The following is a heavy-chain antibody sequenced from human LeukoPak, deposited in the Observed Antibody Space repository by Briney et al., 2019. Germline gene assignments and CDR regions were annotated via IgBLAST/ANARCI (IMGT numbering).Heavy chain of an antibody. CDR3: GKMDDSDYDPGFYYMDV. J-gene: IGHJ6*03. CDR2: ISGSGGST. CDR1: GFTFSSYA. V-gene: IGHV3-23*01. D-gene: IGHD5-12*01. Sequence: GRSLRLSCAASGFTFSSYAMSWVRQAPGKGLEWVSAISGSGGSTYYADSVKGRFTLSRDNSKHTLYVQMNSLRAEDTAVYYWGKMDDSDYDPGFYYMDVWGKGTTVTVSS.